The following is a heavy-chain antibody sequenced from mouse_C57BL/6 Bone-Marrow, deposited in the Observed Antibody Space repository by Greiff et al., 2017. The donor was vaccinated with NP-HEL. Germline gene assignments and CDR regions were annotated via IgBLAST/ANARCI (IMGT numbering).Heavy chain of an antibody. D-gene: IGHD1-1*01. J-gene: IGHJ2*01. CDR3: ARDYYGSRYYFDY. V-gene: IGHV1-7*01. CDR1: GYTFTSYW. CDR2: INPSSGYT. Sequence: QVQLQQSGAELVKPGASVKLSCKASGYTFTSYWMHWVKQRPGQGLEWIGYINPSSGYTKYNQKFKDKATLTADKSSSTAYMQLSSLTYEDSAVYYCARDYYGSRYYFDYWGQGTTLTVSA.